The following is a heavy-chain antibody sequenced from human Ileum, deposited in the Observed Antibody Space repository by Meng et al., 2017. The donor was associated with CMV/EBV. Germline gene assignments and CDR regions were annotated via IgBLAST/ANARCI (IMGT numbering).Heavy chain of an antibody. V-gene: IGHV3-21*01. CDR2: ISKSSTLI. J-gene: IGHJ6*02. CDR3: ARDGSRHSSTWYNHYGMDV. D-gene: IGHD2-2*01. Sequence: GESLKISCAASGFTFSDYSMNWVRQAPGKGLEWVSSISKSSTLIDYADSLEGRFTISRDNAKNSLYLQMDSLRAEDTAVYFCARDGSRHSSTWYNHYGMDVWGQGTTVTVSS. CDR1: GFTFSDYS.